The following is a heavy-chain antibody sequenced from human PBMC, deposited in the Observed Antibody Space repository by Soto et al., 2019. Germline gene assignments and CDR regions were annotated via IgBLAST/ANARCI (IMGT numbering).Heavy chain of an antibody. CDR1: GVSISNSNTY. V-gene: IGHV4-59*08. D-gene: IGHD6-19*01. Sequence: QVQLQESGPGLVKPSETMSLTCTVAGVSISNSNTYWNWVRQPPGKGLEWIGFVYYRGSTKYNPSLESRVTLSVDASRNHLSLELTSVTATDTAVYYCARGGGSYSSGWYYDSWGQGTLVTVSS. CDR3: ARGGGSYSSGWYYDS. J-gene: IGHJ4*02. CDR2: VYYRGST.